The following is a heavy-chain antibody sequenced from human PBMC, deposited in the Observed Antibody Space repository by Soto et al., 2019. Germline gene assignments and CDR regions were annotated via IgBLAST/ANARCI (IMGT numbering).Heavy chain of an antibody. CDR3: ARGDHAFNL. Sequence: EASVKVSCKASGYTFTDFYIHWVRQTPGQELEWMGWINPRTGGTLYAQNFQGWVTMTRDTSISTAYMVLNRLKSDATAVYYCARGDHAFNLWGQGTMVTVSS. CDR1: GYTFTDFY. CDR2: INPRTGGT. V-gene: IGHV1-2*04. J-gene: IGHJ3*01.